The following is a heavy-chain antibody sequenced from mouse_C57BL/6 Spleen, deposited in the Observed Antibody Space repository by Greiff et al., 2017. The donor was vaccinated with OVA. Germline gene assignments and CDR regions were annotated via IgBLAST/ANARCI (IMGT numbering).Heavy chain of an antibody. V-gene: IGHV1-81*01. CDR3: ARGGDGNYGY. Sequence: VQVVESGAELARPGASVKLSCKASGYTFTSYGISWVKQRTGQGLEWIGEIYPRSGNTYYNEKFKGKATLTADKSSSTAYMELRSLTSEDSAVYFCARGGDGNYGYWGQGTTLTVSS. D-gene: IGHD2-1*01. CDR2: IYPRSGNT. J-gene: IGHJ2*01. CDR1: GYTFTSYG.